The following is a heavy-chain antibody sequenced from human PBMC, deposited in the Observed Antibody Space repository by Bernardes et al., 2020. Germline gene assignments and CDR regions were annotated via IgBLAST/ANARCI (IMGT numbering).Heavy chain of an antibody. V-gene: IGHV4-59*01. CDR2: IYYSGST. Sequence: SETLSLTCTVSGGSISSYYWSWIRQPPGKGLEWIGYIYYSGSTNYNPSLKSRVTISVDTSKNQFSLKLSSVTAADTAVYYCARDDHYGDTLGFDPWGQGTLVTVSS. CDR1: GGSISSYY. J-gene: IGHJ5*02. CDR3: ARDDHYGDTLGFDP. D-gene: IGHD4-17*01.